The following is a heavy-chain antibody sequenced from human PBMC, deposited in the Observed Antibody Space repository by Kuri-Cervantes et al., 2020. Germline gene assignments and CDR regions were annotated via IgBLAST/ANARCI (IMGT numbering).Heavy chain of an antibody. CDR1: GGSFSGYY. D-gene: IGHD3-10*01. J-gene: IGHJ6*02. CDR2: INHSGST. Sequence: SETLSLTCAVYGGSFSGYYWSWIRQPPGKGLEWIGEINHSGSTNYNPSLKSRVTISVDTSKNQFSLKLSSVTAADTALYYCAKDMGGMDVWGQGTTVTVSS. V-gene: IGHV4-34*01. CDR3: AKDMGGMDV.